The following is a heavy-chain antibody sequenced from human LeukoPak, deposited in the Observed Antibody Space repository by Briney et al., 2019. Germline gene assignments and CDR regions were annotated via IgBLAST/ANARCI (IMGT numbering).Heavy chain of an antibody. Sequence: GTSLRLPCAASGFTFSTYGMHGVRQAPGKGREWVAVICYDGSNKYYVDSVKGRFFISRDNSKNTVYLPMNRLRAEDTAVYYCAKDYCGGDCHNPPLGFDNWGQGTLVTVSS. CDR1: GFTFSTYG. J-gene: IGHJ4*02. CDR3: AKDYCGGDCHNPPLGFDN. V-gene: IGHV3-33*06. CDR2: ICYDGSNK. D-gene: IGHD2-21*02.